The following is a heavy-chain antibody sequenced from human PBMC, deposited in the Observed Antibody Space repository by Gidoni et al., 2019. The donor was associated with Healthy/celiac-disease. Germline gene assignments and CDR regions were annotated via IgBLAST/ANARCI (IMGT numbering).Heavy chain of an antibody. J-gene: IGHJ6*03. CDR2: ISSSSSTI. CDR1: GSTFRSYS. D-gene: IGHD2-2*01. V-gene: IGHV3-48*02. CDR3: ARLRYCSSTSCRSRDYYYYYMDV. Sequence: EVQLVESGGVLVQSGGSLSLSCAASGSTFRSYSLHWVRQAPGKGLEWVSYISSSSSTIYYADSVKGRFTISRDNAKNSLYLQMNSLRDEDTAVYYCARLRYCSSTSCRSRDYYYYYMDVWGKGTTVTVSS.